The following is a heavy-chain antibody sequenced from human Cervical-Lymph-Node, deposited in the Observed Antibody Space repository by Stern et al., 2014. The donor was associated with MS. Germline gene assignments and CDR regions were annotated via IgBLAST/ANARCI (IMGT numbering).Heavy chain of an antibody. CDR2: INHSGSP. CDR1: GGSFSGYN. CDR3: ASLHSSGWPRYGMDV. V-gene: IGHV4-34*01. D-gene: IGHD6-19*01. J-gene: IGHJ6*02. Sequence: QGQLQQWGAGLLKPSETLSLPCAVYGGSFSGYNWGWIRQPPGKGLEWIGEINHSGSPNSTPPLKSRVPISVDTSKNQFSLKLSSVTAADTAVYYCASLHSSGWPRYGMDVWGQGTTVTVSS.